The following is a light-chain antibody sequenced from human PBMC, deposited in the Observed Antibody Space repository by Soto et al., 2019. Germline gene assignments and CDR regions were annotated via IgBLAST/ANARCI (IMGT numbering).Light chain of an antibody. CDR3: QHYDNWSLT. J-gene: IGKJ2*01. CDR2: GAS. Sequence: EIVMTQSPATLSVSPGERATLSCRASQSVSTNLAWYQHKPGQAPRLLMYGASTRAPGLPARFSGSGSGTEFTLTISSLQSEDFAVYYCQHYDNWSLTFGQGTKLELK. CDR1: QSVSTN. V-gene: IGKV3-15*01.